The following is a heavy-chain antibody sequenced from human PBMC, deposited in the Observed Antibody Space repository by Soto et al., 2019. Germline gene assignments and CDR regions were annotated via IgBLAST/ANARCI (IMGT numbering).Heavy chain of an antibody. V-gene: IGHV3-30*14. Sequence: QVQLVESGGGVVQPGRSLRLSCAASGFTFSSYAMHWVRQAPGKGLEWVAVISYDGSNKYYADSVKGRFTISRDNSKNSLYLQMNSLSAEDTAVYYCAGCIAAAVGRYYYGMDVWGQGTTVTVSS. CDR2: ISYDGSNK. CDR1: GFTFSSYA. CDR3: AGCIAAAVGRYYYGMDV. J-gene: IGHJ6*02. D-gene: IGHD6-13*01.